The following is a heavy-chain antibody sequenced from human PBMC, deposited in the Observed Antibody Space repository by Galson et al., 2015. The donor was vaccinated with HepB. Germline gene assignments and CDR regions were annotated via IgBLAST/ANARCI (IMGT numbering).Heavy chain of an antibody. Sequence: SLRLSCAASGFTFSSYTMNWVRQAPGKGLEWVATIWVDGTNKFYADSVKGRFTISRNNSKNTLSLQMNSLRADDTAVYYCSREGDPHIYWSALDFWGQGILVTVSS. CDR2: IWVDGTNK. J-gene: IGHJ4*02. CDR3: SREGDPHIYWSALDF. D-gene: IGHD3-3*01. V-gene: IGHV3-33*08. CDR1: GFTFSSYT.